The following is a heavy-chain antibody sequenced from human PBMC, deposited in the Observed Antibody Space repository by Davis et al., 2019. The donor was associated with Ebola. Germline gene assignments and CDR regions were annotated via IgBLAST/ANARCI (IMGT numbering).Heavy chain of an antibody. CDR3: ARDGLIPTSYCSGGSCYSDYGIDV. D-gene: IGHD2-15*01. CDR1: GFTFSSYS. J-gene: IGHJ6*04. CDR2: ISSSSSYI. V-gene: IGHV3-21*01. Sequence: PGGSLRLSCAASGFTFSSYSMNWVRQAPGKGLEWVSSISSSSSYIYYADSVKGRFTISRDNAKNSLYLQMNSLRAEDTAVYYCARDGLIPTSYCSGGSCYSDYGIDVWGKGTTVTVSS.